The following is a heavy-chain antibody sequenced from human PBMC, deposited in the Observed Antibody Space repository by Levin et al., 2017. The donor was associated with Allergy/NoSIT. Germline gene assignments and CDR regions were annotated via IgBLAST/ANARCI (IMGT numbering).Heavy chain of an antibody. J-gene: IGHJ4*02. V-gene: IGHV1-8*01. CDR3: ARSPAWGSGNYLYYFDY. Sequence: VASVKVSCKASGYTFTSYDINWVRQATGQGLEWMGWMNPNSGNTGYAQKFQGRVTMTRNTSISTAYMELSSLRSEDTAVYYCARSPAWGSGNYLYYFDYWGQGPLLTVSS. D-gene: IGHD3-10*01. CDR2: MNPNSGNT. CDR1: GYTFTSYD.